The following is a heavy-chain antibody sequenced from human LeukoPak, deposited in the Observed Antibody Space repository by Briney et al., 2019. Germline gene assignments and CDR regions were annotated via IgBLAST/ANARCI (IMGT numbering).Heavy chain of an antibody. J-gene: IGHJ4*02. V-gene: IGHV3-7*01. Sequence: GGSLRLSCAASGFTFSSYWMSWVRQAPGKGLEWVANIKQDGSEKYYVDSVKGRFTISRDNAKNSLYLQMNSLRAEDTAVYYCAIAKVEMSTTFDYWAQGTLDTVSS. D-gene: IGHD5-24*01. CDR1: GFTFSSYW. CDR3: AIAKVEMSTTFDY. CDR2: IKQDGSEK.